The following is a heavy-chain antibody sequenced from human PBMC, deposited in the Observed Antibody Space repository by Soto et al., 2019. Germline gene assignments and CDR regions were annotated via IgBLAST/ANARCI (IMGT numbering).Heavy chain of an antibody. CDR3: ARVDDSGEGYYYYRDV. CDR1: GGSISSGGYY. V-gene: IGHV4-31*03. Sequence: PSETLSLTCTVSGGSISSGGYYWSWIRQHPGKGLEWIGYIYYSGSTYYNPSLKSRVTISVDTSKNQFSLKLSSVTAADTAVFFCARVDDSGEGYYYYRDVWGKGTTVTVSS. J-gene: IGHJ6*03. D-gene: IGHD4-17*01. CDR2: IYYSGST.